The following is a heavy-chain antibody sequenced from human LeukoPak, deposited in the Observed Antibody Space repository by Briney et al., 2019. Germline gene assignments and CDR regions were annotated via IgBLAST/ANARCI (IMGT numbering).Heavy chain of an antibody. CDR2: ITATGDTA. J-gene: IGHJ4*02. D-gene: IGHD6-19*01. CDR1: GFTFSSYA. V-gene: IGHV3-23*01. CDR3: AGDRNSDWYSPLDY. Sequence: GGSLRLSCAASGFTFSSYAMSWVRQAPGKGLEWVAIITATGDTAYYADSVKGRFTISRDNSRNTVYMQMDSLRAEDTAIYYCAGDRNSDWYSPLDYWGQGSQVTVSP.